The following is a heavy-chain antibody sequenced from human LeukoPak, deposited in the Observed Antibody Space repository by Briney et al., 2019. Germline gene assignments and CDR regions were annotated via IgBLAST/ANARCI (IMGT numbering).Heavy chain of an antibody. CDR2: ISAYNGNT. J-gene: IGHJ3*02. V-gene: IGHV1-18*01. CDR1: GYTFTNYG. D-gene: IGHD3-22*01. Sequence: ASVKVSCKASGYTFTNYGFTWVRQAPGQGLEWMGWISAYNGNTNYAQKLQGRVTMTTDTSTSTAYMELRSLRSDDTAVYYCATSGYYRDAFDIWGQGTMVTVSS. CDR3: ATSGYYRDAFDI.